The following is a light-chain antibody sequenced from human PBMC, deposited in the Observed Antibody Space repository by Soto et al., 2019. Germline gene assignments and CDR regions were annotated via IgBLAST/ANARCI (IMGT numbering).Light chain of an antibody. CDR3: QQDNSWPTT. J-gene: IGKJ1*01. CDR2: GTS. Sequence: VISQSPATLSASTGEGATLSCRASQSVSSNLAWYQQKPGQAPRLLIFGTSTRATGIPARFGGTGSGTEFTLTISSLQSEDFAVYYCQQDNSWPTTFCPVSIV. V-gene: IGKV3-15*01. CDR1: QSVSSN.